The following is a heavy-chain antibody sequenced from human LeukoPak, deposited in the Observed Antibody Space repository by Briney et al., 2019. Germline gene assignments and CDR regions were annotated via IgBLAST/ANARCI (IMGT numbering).Heavy chain of an antibody. Sequence: GGSLRLSCAASGFTVSSNYMSWVRQAPGKGLEWVSVIYSGGSTYYADSVKGRFTISRDNSKNTLYLQMNSLRAEDTAVYYCARDRRGYDSSGYHQYGMDVWAEGPRSPSP. J-gene: IGHJ6*02. V-gene: IGHV3-66*02. D-gene: IGHD3-22*01. CDR1: GFTVSSNY. CDR2: IYSGGST. CDR3: ARDRRGYDSSGYHQYGMDV.